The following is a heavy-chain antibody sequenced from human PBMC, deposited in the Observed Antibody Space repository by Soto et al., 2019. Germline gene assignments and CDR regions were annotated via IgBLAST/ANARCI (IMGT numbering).Heavy chain of an antibody. CDR1: GGTFSSYT. D-gene: IGHD2-15*01. Sequence: QVQLVQSGAEVKKPGSSVKVSCKASGGTFSSYTISWVRQAPGQGLEWMGRIIPILGIANYAQKFQGRVMITADKSTSTAYMELSSLRSEDTAVYYCARDLEGAALGAFDIWGQGTMVTVSS. CDR3: ARDLEGAALGAFDI. CDR2: IIPILGIA. V-gene: IGHV1-69*08. J-gene: IGHJ3*02.